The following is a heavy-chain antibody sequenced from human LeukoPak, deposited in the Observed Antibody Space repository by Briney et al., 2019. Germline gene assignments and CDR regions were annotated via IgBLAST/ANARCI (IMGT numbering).Heavy chain of an antibody. CDR2: ISYDGSNK. D-gene: IGHD2-2*01. CDR1: GFTFSSYA. Sequence: PGGSLRLSCAASGFTFSSYAMHWVRQAPGKGLEWVAVISYDGSNKYYADSVKGRFTISRDNSKNTLYLQMNSLRAEDTAVYYCAKVAPAASPGYFDYWGQGTLVTVSS. J-gene: IGHJ4*02. V-gene: IGHV3-30*04. CDR3: AKVAPAASPGYFDY.